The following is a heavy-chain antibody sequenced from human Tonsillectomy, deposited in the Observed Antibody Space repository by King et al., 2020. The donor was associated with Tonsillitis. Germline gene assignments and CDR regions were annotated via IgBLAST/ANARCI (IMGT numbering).Heavy chain of an antibody. V-gene: IGHV4-61*01. CDR2: IYYSGST. J-gene: IGHJ4*01. Sequence: QLQESGPGLVKPSETLSLTCTVSGGSVSSGSYYWSWIRQPPGKGLEWIGYIYYSGSTNYNPSLKSRVTISVDTSKNQFSLKLSSVTAADTAVYYCARMDSVSDGWAYYWAHGTLVTV. D-gene: IGHD1-26*01. CDR1: GGSVSSGSYY. CDR3: ARMDSVSDGWAYY.